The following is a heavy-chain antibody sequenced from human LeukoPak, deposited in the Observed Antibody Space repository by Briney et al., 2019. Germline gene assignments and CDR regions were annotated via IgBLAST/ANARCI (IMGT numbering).Heavy chain of an antibody. V-gene: IGHV5-51*01. D-gene: IGHD3-16*01. J-gene: IGHJ4*02. CDR3: ARPHTLGRITKYYFDY. CDR2: IYPGASDT. Sequence: GESLKLSCQTSGYIFTTYWLGWVRQMPGKGLEWIGIIYPGASDTRYRPSFQGQVTISDNKSINTAYLQGSGLKASDPVIFCGARPHTLGRITKYYFDYWGQGTLVTVSS. CDR1: GYIFTTYW.